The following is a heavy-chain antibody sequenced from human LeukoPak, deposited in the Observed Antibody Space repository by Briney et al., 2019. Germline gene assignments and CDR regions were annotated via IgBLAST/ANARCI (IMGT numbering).Heavy chain of an antibody. V-gene: IGHV4-34*01. Sequence: SETLSLTCAVYGGSFSGYYWSWIRQPPGKGLEWIGEINHSGSTNYNPSLKSRVTISVDTSKNQSSLKLSSVTAADTAVYYCAREYCSSNSCFGYFDYWDQGTLVTVSS. D-gene: IGHD2-2*01. J-gene: IGHJ4*02. CDR2: INHSGST. CDR3: AREYCSSNSCFGYFDY. CDR1: GGSFSGYY.